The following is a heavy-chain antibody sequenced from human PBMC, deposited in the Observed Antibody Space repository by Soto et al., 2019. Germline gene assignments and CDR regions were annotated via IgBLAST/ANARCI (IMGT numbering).Heavy chain of an antibody. CDR2: TSPRGETL. J-gene: IGHJ4*02. V-gene: IGHV3-48*02. CDR1: GFSLANYP. Sequence: GGSLRLSCVASGFSLANYPLNWVRQTPGKGLEWISYTSPRGETLYYAESVEGRFTISRDNGRNSLFLQMNSLRDEDTALYFCAKGPHTNVGWPYYFDSWGKG. CDR3: AKGPHTNVGWPYYFDS. D-gene: IGHD6-19*01.